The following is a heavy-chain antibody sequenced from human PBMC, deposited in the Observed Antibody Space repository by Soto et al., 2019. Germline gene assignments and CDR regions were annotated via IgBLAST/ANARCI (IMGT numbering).Heavy chain of an antibody. J-gene: IGHJ4*02. CDR3: AKDRRFLEWLLPVDFDY. CDR2: ISGSGGST. CDR1: GFTFSSYA. Sequence: GGSLRLSCAASGFTFSSYAMSWVRQAPGKGLEWVSAISGSGGSTHYADSVKGRFTISRDNSKNTLYLQMNSLRAEDTAVYYCAKDRRFLEWLLPVDFDYWGQGTLVTVSS. V-gene: IGHV3-23*01. D-gene: IGHD3-3*01.